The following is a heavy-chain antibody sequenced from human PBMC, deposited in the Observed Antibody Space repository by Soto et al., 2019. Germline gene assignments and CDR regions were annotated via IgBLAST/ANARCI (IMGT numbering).Heavy chain of an antibody. Sequence: GGSLRLSCAASGFTFSNAWMSWVRQAPGKGLEWVGRIKSKTDGGTTDYAAPVKGRFTISRDDSKNTLYLQMNSLKTEDTVVYYCTTAAGRSSGYFDYWGQGTLVTVSS. CDR1: GFTFSNAW. CDR2: IKSKTDGGTT. CDR3: TTAAGRSSGYFDY. D-gene: IGHD3-22*01. V-gene: IGHV3-15*01. J-gene: IGHJ4*02.